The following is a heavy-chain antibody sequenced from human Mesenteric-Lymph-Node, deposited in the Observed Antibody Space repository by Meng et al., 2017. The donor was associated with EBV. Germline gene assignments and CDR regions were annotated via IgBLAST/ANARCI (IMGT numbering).Heavy chain of an antibody. CDR2: IFHSGST. Sequence: QVQLQESGPGLVKPSGTLSLTCDVSGGSISSYNWWTWLRQPPGKGLEWIGEIFHSGSTNNNPALRSRVTISVDKSKNQFSLRLTSVTAADTAVYYCASPWRGSSGYYYGHWGQGTLVTVSS. D-gene: IGHD3-22*01. J-gene: IGHJ4*02. V-gene: IGHV4-4*02. CDR1: GGSISSYNW. CDR3: ASPWRGSSGYYYGH.